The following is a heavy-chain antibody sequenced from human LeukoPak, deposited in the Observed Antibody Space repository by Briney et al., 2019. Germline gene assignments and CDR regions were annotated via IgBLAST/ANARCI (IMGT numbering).Heavy chain of an antibody. CDR3: AKDQWRFLEWLLFPYFDY. J-gene: IGHJ4*02. CDR1: GFTFSSYD. Sequence: GGSLRLSCAASGFTFSSYDMSWARQVPGKGLEWVSSISSSGAGIYYADSVKGRFTISRDNSKNTLYLQMNSLRAEDTAVYYCAKDQWRFLEWLLFPYFDYWGQGTLVTVSS. D-gene: IGHD3-3*01. V-gene: IGHV3-23*01. CDR2: ISSSGAGI.